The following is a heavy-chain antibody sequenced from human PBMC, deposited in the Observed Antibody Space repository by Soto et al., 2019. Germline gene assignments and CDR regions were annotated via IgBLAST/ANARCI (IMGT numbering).Heavy chain of an antibody. Sequence: GASVKVSCKTSGFTFSSSAVHWVRQARGHRLQWIGWIDVGSANANYAQMLQERVTISRDTSASTAYMELSSPRSEDTAVYYCASCPQNCITSSPCCLFFDYWGQGTLVTVSS. CDR2: IDVGSANA. CDR1: GFTFSSSA. CDR3: ASCPQNCITSSPCCLFFDY. V-gene: IGHV1-58*01. J-gene: IGHJ4*02. D-gene: IGHD3-10*01.